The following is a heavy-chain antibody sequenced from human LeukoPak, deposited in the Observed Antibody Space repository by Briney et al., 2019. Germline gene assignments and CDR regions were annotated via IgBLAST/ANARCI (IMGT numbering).Heavy chain of an antibody. CDR2: INHGGST. D-gene: IGHD6-13*01. V-gene: IGHV4-34*01. CDR1: GGSFSGHY. CDR3: ARGRYVTTRGGAAAGFLDH. Sequence: SETLSLTCAVSGGSFSGHYWNWIRQPPGKGLEWIGEINHGGSTNYNPSLKSRVTISVDTSQKQFSLRLSSVTAADTAVYYCARGRYVTTRGGAAAGFLDHWGQGTLVTVST. J-gene: IGHJ4*02.